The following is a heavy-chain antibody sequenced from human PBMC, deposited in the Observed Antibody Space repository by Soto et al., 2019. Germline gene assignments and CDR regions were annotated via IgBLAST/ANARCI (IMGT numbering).Heavy chain of an antibody. J-gene: IGHJ5*02. Sequence: QVQLVQSGAEVKKPGSSVKVSCKASGGTFSSYTISWVRQAPGQGLEWMGRIIPILGIANYAQKFQGRVRITADKSTSTAYMELSSLRSEETAVYYCARVRTYNWTSGGWFDPWGQGTLVTVSS. CDR2: IIPILGIA. CDR1: GGTFSSYT. D-gene: IGHD1-20*01. V-gene: IGHV1-69*02. CDR3: ARVRTYNWTSGGWFDP.